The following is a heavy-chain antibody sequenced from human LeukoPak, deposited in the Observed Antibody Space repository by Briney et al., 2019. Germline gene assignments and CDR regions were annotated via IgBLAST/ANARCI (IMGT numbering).Heavy chain of an antibody. Sequence: SETLSLTCTVSGGSISSYYWSWIRQPPGKGLEWIGYIYYSGSTNYNPSLKSRVTISVDTSKNQFSLKLSSVTAADTAVYYCARVDTRPHLKEMTTVIQNPPWFDPWGQGTLVTVSS. D-gene: IGHD4-17*01. V-gene: IGHV4-59*01. CDR3: ARVDTRPHLKEMTTVIQNPPWFDP. CDR1: GGSISSYY. CDR2: IYYSGST. J-gene: IGHJ5*02.